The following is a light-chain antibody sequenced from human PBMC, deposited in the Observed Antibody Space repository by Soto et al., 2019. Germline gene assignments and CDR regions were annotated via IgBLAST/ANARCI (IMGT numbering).Light chain of an antibody. CDR1: SSNIGAGYD. J-gene: IGLJ2*01. CDR3: QSYDSSLSGCV. Sequence: QSVLTQPPSVSGAPGQRVTISCTGSSSNIGAGYDVHWYQQVPGTAPKLLISGNSNRPSGLPDRFSGSKSGTSASLAITGLQAEDGADYYCQSYDSSLSGCVFGGGTKLTVL. CDR2: GNS. V-gene: IGLV1-40*01.